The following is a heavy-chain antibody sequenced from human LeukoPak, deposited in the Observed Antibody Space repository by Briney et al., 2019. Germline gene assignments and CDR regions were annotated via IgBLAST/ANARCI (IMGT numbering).Heavy chain of an antibody. CDR2: IHKTGDYT. V-gene: IGHV3-23*01. CDR1: GFTFNNYA. CDR3: ARDETGGYFEN. J-gene: IGHJ4*02. Sequence: GRSLRLSCAASGFTFNNYALSWVRQAPGKGLEWVSAIHKTGDYTYYTDSVKGRFTISRDNSKNMLYLQMNSLRVEDTAVYYCARDETGGYFENWGQGTLVTVSS. D-gene: IGHD3-10*01.